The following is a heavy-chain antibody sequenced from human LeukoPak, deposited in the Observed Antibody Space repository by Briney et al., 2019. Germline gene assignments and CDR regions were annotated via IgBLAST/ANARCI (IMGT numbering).Heavy chain of an antibody. D-gene: IGHD3-10*02. CDR2: INSDGSST. J-gene: IGHJ6*04. Sequence: GGSLRLSCAASGFTFSSYWMHWVRQAPGKGLVWVSRINSDGSSTSYADSVKGRFTISRDNAKNTQYLQMNSLRGEDTAVYYCAELGITMIGGVWGKGTTVTISS. V-gene: IGHV3-74*01. CDR1: GFTFSSYW. CDR3: AELGITMIGGV.